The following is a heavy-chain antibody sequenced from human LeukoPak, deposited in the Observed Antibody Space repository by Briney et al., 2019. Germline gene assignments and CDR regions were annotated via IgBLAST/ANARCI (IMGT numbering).Heavy chain of an antibody. V-gene: IGHV4-39*07. CDR1: GGSISSSSYY. CDR3: ARGGKGLPPYYYYYMDV. Sequence: SETLSLTCTVSGGSISSSSYYWGWIRQPPGKGLEWIGSIYYSGSTNYNPSLKSRVTISVDTSKNQFSLKLSSVTAADTAVYYCARGGKGLPPYYYYYMDVWGKGTTVTVSS. CDR2: IYYSGST. D-gene: IGHD5-18*01. J-gene: IGHJ6*03.